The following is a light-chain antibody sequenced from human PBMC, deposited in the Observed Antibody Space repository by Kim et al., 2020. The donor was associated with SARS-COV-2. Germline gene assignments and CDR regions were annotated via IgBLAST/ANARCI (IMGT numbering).Light chain of an antibody. CDR3: QSYDSSLSGSV. CDR2: GNS. V-gene: IGLV1-40*01. Sequence: QKVTISCTGSSSNIGGGYDVHWYQQLPGTAPKLLIFGNSNRPSGVPDRFSGSKSGTSASLAITGLQAEDEADYYCQSYDSSLSGSVFGGGTKLTVL. J-gene: IGLJ3*02. CDR1: SSNIGGGYD.